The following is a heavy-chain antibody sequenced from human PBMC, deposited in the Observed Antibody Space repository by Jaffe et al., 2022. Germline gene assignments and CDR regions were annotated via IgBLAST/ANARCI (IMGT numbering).Heavy chain of an antibody. CDR3: VRQQLVSGY. D-gene: IGHD6-13*01. CDR2: IKTKAYGEAT. V-gene: IGHV3-49*03. CDR1: GFNFGDYV. J-gene: IGHJ4*02. Sequence: EVQLVESGGGLVQPGRSIRLSCTTSGFNFGDYVMSWFRQAPGKGLEWVGFIKTKAYGEATQYATSVRGRFTLSRDDSKSVVYLQMNNLKVDDTALYFCVRQQLVSGYWGQGTRVTVSS.